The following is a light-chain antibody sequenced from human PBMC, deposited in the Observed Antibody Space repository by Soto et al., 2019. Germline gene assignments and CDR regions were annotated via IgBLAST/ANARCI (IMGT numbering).Light chain of an antibody. Sequence: EHVLTQSPGTLSLSPPARATLSCTASQSVSSYLAWYQQKPGQAPRLLIYDASNRATGIPARFSGSGSGTDFTLTISSLEPEDFAVYYCQQRSNWRLTFGQGTKVDIK. CDR2: DAS. V-gene: IGKV3-11*01. J-gene: IGKJ1*01. CDR3: QQRSNWRLT. CDR1: QSVSSY.